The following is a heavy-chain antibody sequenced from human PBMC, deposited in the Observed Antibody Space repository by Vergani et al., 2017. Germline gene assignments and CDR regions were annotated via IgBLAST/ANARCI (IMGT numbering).Heavy chain of an antibody. CDR3: ARGPSSSSDYYYYMDV. CDR2: IIPIFGTA. V-gene: IGHV1-69*01. CDR1: GGTFSSYA. D-gene: IGHD6-6*01. Sequence: QVQLVQSGAEVKKPGSSVKVFCKASGGTFSSYAISWVRQAPGQGREWMGGIIPIFGTANYAQKFQGRVTITADESKSTAYMELSSLRSEDTAVYYCARGPSSSSDYYYYMDVWGKGTTVTVSS. J-gene: IGHJ6*03.